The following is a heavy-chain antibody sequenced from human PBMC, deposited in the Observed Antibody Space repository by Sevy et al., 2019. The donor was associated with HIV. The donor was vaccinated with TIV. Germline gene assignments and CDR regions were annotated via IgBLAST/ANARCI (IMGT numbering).Heavy chain of an antibody. CDR3: ARLFSCGGDCYYLDY. J-gene: IGHJ4*02. CDR2: ISHEGNYK. CDR1: GFTFSNYD. Sequence: GGSLRLSCAASGFTFSNYDMHWVRQAPGKGLEWVAVISHEGNYKNYADSVKVRCTISKDDFKNTLYLQMSSLRPEDTAVYFCARLFSCGGDCYYLDYWGQGALVTVSS. D-gene: IGHD2-21*02. V-gene: IGHV3-30-3*01.